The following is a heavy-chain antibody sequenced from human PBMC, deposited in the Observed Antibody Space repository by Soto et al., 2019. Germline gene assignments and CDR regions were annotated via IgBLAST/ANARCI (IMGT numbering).Heavy chain of an antibody. CDR1: GFTFSNAW. Sequence: GGSLRLSCAASGFTFSNAWMGWVRQAPGKGLEWVGRIKSKTGGGTTDYAAPVKGRFTISRDDSKNTLYLQMNSLKTEDTAVYYCTTGGSRYDSSGYLSAYYYGMDVWGQGTTVTVSS. CDR2: IKSKTGGGTT. D-gene: IGHD3-22*01. J-gene: IGHJ6*02. CDR3: TTGGSRYDSSGYLSAYYYGMDV. V-gene: IGHV3-15*01.